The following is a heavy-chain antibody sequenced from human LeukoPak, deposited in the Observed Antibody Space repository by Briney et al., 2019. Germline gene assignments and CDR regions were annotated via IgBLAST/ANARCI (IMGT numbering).Heavy chain of an antibody. CDR3: ARVSGTYYYYGMDV. J-gene: IGHJ6*02. CDR2: ISYDGSNK. CDR1: GYKFNSYA. Sequence: GGSLRLSCAASGYKFNSYAMVWVRQAPGKGLEWVAVISYDGSNKYYADSVKGRFTISRDNSKNTLYLQMNSLRAEDTAVYYCARVSGTYYYYGMDVWGQGTTVTVSS. D-gene: IGHD1-7*01. V-gene: IGHV3-30-3*01.